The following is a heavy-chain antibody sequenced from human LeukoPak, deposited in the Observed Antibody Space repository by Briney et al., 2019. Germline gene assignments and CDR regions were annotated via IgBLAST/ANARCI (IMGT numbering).Heavy chain of an antibody. CDR2: IHYSGST. CDR1: SGSISTYY. J-gene: IGHJ4*02. CDR3: ARVSRGNSVGGDY. V-gene: IGHV4-59*01. D-gene: IGHD4-23*01. Sequence: SETLSLTCTVSSGSISTYYWSWIRQPPGKGLEWIGYIHYSGSTNYNPSLKSRVSISVETSKSHFSLKLSSVTAADTAMYYCARVSRGNSVGGDYWGQGTLVTVSS.